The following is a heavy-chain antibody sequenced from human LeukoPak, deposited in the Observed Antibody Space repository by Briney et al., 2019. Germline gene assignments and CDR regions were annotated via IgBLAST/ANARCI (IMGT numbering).Heavy chain of an antibody. V-gene: IGHV3-23*01. CDR1: GFTFNTYS. CDR3: DGAVF. J-gene: IGHJ4*02. CDR2: ISDSGGGT. Sequence: GGSLRLSCAASGFTFNTYSMNWARQAAGKGLEWVSTISDSGGGTYYADSVKGLFTISRDNSKNTLYLQMNSLRADDTAVYYCDGAVFWREGTLVTVSS.